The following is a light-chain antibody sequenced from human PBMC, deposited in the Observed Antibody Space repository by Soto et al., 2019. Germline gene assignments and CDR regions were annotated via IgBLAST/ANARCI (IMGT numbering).Light chain of an antibody. V-gene: IGKV3-20*01. CDR1: QTISSGF. CDR3: QLLT. Sequence: EVVLTQSPGTLSLSPGERATLSCRTSQTISSGFLTWYQQKPGQAPRLLIYGASTRATGIPDRFSASGSGTDFTLTISRLEPDDSAVYYCQLLTCGEGTKVEIK. CDR2: GAS. J-gene: IGKJ4*01.